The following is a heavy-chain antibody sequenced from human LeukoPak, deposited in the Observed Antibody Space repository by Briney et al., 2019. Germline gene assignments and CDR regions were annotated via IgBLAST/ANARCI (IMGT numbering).Heavy chain of an antibody. D-gene: IGHD5-18*01. CDR3: ARDYSYGTSFDI. CDR1: GGSISSSSYY. J-gene: IGHJ3*02. CDR2: IYYSGST. Sequence: SETLSLTCTVSGGSISSSSYYWGWIRQPPGKGLEWIGSIYYSGSTYYNPSLKSRVTISVDTSKNQFSLKLSSVTAADTAVYYCARDYSYGTSFDIWGQGTMVTVSS. V-gene: IGHV4-39*07.